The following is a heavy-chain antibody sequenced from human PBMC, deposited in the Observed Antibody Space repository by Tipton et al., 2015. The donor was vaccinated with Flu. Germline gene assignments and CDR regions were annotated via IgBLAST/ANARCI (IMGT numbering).Heavy chain of an antibody. V-gene: IGHV4-38-2*01. J-gene: IGHJ5*02. CDR3: ARRDYSNYVSVPKNWFDP. CDR1: GYFIGSGYY. Sequence: TLSLTCSVSGYFIGSGYYWGWIRQPPGKGLEWIGNIYHTGNTYYNPSLKSRVTISVDRSKNQFSLKLSSVTAADTAVYYRARRDYSNYVSVPKNWFDPWGQGTLVTVSA. CDR2: IYHTGNT. D-gene: IGHD4-11*01.